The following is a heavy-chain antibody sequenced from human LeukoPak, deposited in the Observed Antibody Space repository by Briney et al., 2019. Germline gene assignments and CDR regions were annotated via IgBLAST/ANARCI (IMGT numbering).Heavy chain of an antibody. CDR3: ARFRSGWYRDNWFDP. CDR2: INHSGST. CDR1: GGSFSGYY. Sequence: SETLSLTCAVYGGSFSGYYWSWIRQPPGKGLEWIGEINHSGSTNYNPSLKSRVTISVDTSKNQFSLKLSSVTAADTAVYYCARFRSGWYRDNWFDPWGQGTLVTVSS. J-gene: IGHJ5*02. D-gene: IGHD6-19*01. V-gene: IGHV4-34*01.